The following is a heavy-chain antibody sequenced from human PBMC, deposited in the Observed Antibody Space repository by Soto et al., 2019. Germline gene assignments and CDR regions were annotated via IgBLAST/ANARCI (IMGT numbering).Heavy chain of an antibody. CDR3: ARGVGEYYYYGMDV. Sequence: SDTLSLTCAFYGGSFSGYYWSLIRQPPGKGLEWIGEINHSGSTNYNPSLKSRVTISVDTSKNQFSLKLSSVTAADTAVYYCARGVGEYYYYGMDVWGQGTTVTVSS. V-gene: IGHV4-34*01. CDR1: GGSFSGYY. D-gene: IGHD4-17*01. J-gene: IGHJ6*02. CDR2: INHSGST.